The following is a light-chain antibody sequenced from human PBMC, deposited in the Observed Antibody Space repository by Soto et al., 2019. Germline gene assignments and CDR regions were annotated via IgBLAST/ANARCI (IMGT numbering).Light chain of an antibody. V-gene: IGKV3-15*01. CDR3: QQYNNFWT. CDR1: QSVSSN. J-gene: IGKJ1*01. CDR2: GAS. Sequence: EIVITQSPATRSVSPGERATLSCRASQSVSSNLAWYQQKPGQAPRLLIYGASTRATGIPARFSGSGSGTEFTLTISSLQSEDFAVYYCQQYNNFWTFGQGTKVDIK.